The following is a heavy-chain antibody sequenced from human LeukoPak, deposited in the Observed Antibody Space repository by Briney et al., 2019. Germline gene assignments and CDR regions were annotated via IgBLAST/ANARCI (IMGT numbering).Heavy chain of an antibody. D-gene: IGHD3-9*01. CDR3: ARESGLVILLYDY. CDR1: GYTFTGYY. V-gene: IGHV1-2*02. Sequence: ASVKVSCKASGYTFTGYYMHWVRQAPGQGLEWMGWINPNSGGTNYAQKFQGRVTMTRDTSISTAYMELSRLRSDDTAVYYCARESGLVILLYDYWGQGTLVTVSS. CDR2: INPNSGGT. J-gene: IGHJ4*02.